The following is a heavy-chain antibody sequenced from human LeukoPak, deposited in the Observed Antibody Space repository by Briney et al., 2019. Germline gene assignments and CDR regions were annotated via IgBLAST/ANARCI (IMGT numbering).Heavy chain of an antibody. CDR2: IKQDGSEK. J-gene: IGHJ4*02. CDR3: ASHSSSWYGYFDY. Sequence: GGSLRLSCAASGFTFSSYWMSWVRQAPGKGLEWVANIKQDGSEKYYVDSVKGRFTISRDNAKNSLYLQMNSLRAEDTAVYYCASHSSSWYGYFDYWGQGTLVTVSS. CDR1: GFTFSSYW. V-gene: IGHV3-7*01. D-gene: IGHD6-13*01.